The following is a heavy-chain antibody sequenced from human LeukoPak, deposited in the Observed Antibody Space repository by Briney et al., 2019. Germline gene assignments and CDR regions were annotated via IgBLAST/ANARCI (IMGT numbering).Heavy chain of an antibody. CDR3: ARGREAGNRRLAGDDY. D-gene: IGHD3-10*01. Sequence: GRSLRLSCAASGFTFTNYAMHWVRQAPGKGLEWVSIISYEGSEKYYADSVKGRFTISRDNSRNTLYLQMNSLRPEDTAVYYCARGREAGNRRLAGDDYWDQGTLVIVSS. CDR1: GFTFTNYA. V-gene: IGHV3-30*01. CDR2: ISYEGSEK. J-gene: IGHJ4*02.